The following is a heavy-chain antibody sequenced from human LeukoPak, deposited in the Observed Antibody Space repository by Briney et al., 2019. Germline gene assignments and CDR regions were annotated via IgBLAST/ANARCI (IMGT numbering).Heavy chain of an antibody. Sequence: GASVTVSCKVSGYTLTELSMHWVRQAPGKGLEWMGGFYPEDGETIYAQKFQGRVTMTEDTSTDTAYMELSSLRSEDTAVYYCATDAGLVTMVRGGYYYGMDVWGQGTTVTVSS. CDR2: FYPEDGET. V-gene: IGHV1-24*01. CDR3: ATDAGLVTMVRGGYYYGMDV. D-gene: IGHD3-10*01. CDR1: GYTLTELS. J-gene: IGHJ6*02.